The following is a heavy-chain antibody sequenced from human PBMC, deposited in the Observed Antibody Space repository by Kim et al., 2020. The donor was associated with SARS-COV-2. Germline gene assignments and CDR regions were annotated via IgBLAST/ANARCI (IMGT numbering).Heavy chain of an antibody. CDR1: GFTFSTYS. CDR3: ARKDLYSYALDY. J-gene: IGHJ4*02. Sequence: GGSLRLSCAASGFTFSTYSMSWVRQAPGKGLEWVSSISSSSASRYYADSVKGRFTISRDNAKRSLFLQTSSLRAEDTGFYYCARKDLYSYALDYWGQGTLVTVSS. CDR2: ISSSSASR. V-gene: IGHV3-21*01. D-gene: IGHD5-18*01.